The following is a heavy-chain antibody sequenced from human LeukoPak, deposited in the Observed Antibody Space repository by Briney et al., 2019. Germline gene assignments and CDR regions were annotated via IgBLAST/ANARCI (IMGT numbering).Heavy chain of an antibody. CDR3: TRQLWDTAMVTDFDY. CDR2: ISGSGGST. V-gene: IGHV3-23*01. CDR1: GFTFSSYA. Sequence: PGGSLRLSCAASGFTFSSYAMSWVRQAPGKGLEWVSAISGSGGSTYYADSVKGRFTISRDNSKNTLYLQMNSLRAEDTAVYYCTRQLWDTAMVTDFDYWGQGTLVTVSS. D-gene: IGHD5-18*01. J-gene: IGHJ4*02.